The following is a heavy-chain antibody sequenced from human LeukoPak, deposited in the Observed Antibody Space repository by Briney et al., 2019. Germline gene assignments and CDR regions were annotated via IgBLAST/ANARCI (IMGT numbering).Heavy chain of an antibody. D-gene: IGHD3-10*01. CDR2: ISSSSSYI. V-gene: IGHV3-21*01. CDR1: GFTFSSYS. Sequence: GGSLRLSCAASGFTFSSYSMNWVRQAPGKGLEWVSSISSSSSYIYYADSMKGRFTISRDNTKNSLYLQMNSLRAEDTAVYYCASYYYGSGGDAFDIWGQGTMVTVSS. J-gene: IGHJ3*02. CDR3: ASYYYGSGGDAFDI.